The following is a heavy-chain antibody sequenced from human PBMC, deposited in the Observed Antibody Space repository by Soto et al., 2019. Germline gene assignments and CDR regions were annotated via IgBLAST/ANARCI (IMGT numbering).Heavy chain of an antibody. J-gene: IGHJ6*02. CDR3: ARGSPGDYYHGMDV. Sequence: QVQLQESGPGLVKPSQTLSLICKVSGGSMSSGDYYWSWIRQPPGRGLEWIGNIYDSGSTYYSPSLKSRVTISVDTSRNQFSLKLWSVTAADTAVYYCARGSPGDYYHGMDVWGQGTTVTVSS. V-gene: IGHV4-30-4*01. CDR1: GGSMSSGDYY. CDR2: IYDSGST.